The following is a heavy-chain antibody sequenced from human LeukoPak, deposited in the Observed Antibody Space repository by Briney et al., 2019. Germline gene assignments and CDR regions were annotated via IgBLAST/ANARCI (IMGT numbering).Heavy chain of an antibody. V-gene: IGHV3-23*01. D-gene: IGHD3-10*01. Sequence: PPGGSLRLSCAASGFTFTRYAMSWVRQAPGKGLQWVSTISGSGDATYYPDSVKGRFTISRDKSKNTLYLQMGSLRAEDTAVYYCARALNLGEFDYWGQGTLVTVAS. CDR2: ISGSGDAT. J-gene: IGHJ4*02. CDR3: ARALNLGEFDY. CDR1: GFTFTRYA.